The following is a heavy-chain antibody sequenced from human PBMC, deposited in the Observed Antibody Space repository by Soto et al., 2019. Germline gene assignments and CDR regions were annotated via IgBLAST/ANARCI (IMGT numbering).Heavy chain of an antibody. CDR3: ARSQGGSSSLDIYYYYYYGMDV. D-gene: IGHD2-15*01. CDR2: IIAIFGTA. CDR1: GGTFSSYA. V-gene: IGHV1-69*01. Sequence: QVQLVQSGAEVKKPGSSVNVSCQAPGGTFSSYAISWVRQAPGQGLEWMGGIIAIFGTAKYAQKFQGRVTITADESTSTGYMELSSLRSEDTAVYYCARSQGGSSSLDIYYYYYYGMDVWGQGTTVTVSS. J-gene: IGHJ6*02.